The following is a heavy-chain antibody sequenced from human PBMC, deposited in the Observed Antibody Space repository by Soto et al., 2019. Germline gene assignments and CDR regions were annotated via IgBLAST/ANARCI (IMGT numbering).Heavy chain of an antibody. V-gene: IGHV1-46*02. CDR2: INPNAGST. J-gene: IGHJ3*02. CDR1: GYTFNAYY. Sequence: ASVKVSCXASGYTFNAYYMHWLRQAPGQGLEWMGIINPNAGSTNYARRFQGRVTMTRDTSTNTVYMELINLRSQDTAVYYCARGGALYSSGWFGSAFDIWGQGTMVTVSS. CDR3: ARGGALYSSGWFGSAFDI. D-gene: IGHD6-19*01.